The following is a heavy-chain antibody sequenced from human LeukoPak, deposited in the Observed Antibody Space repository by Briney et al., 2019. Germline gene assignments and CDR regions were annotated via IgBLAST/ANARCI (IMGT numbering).Heavy chain of an antibody. D-gene: IGHD6-6*01. CDR3: ARDDGLGYHIAALDY. J-gene: IGHJ4*02. V-gene: IGHV1-69*01. CDR1: GGTFSSYA. Sequence: SVKVSCKASGGTFSSYAISWVRQAPGQGLEWMGGIIPIFGTANYAQKFQGRVTITADESTSTAYMELRSLRSDDTAVYYCARDDGLGYHIAALDYWGQGTLVTVSS. CDR2: IIPIFGTA.